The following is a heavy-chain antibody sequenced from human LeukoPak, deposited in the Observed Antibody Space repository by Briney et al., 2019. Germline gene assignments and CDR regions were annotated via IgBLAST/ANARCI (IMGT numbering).Heavy chain of an antibody. J-gene: IGHJ5*02. CDR3: ARDIGRPDDTSGSYSLYNWFDP. Sequence: ASVKVSCKASGYTFTSYYMHWVRQAPGQGLEWMGWINPNSGGTNYAQKFQGRVTMTRDTSISTAYMELSRLRSDDTAVYYCARDIGRPDDTSGSYSLYNWFDPWGQGTLVTVSS. CDR2: INPNSGGT. CDR1: GYTFTSYY. D-gene: IGHD1-26*01. V-gene: IGHV1-2*02.